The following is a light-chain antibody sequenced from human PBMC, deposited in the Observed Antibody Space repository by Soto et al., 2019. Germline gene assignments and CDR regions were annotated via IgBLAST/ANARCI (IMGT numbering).Light chain of an antibody. CDR3: QQRSSRPPF. V-gene: IGKV1-5*01. CDR2: DAS. CDR1: QRISTW. Sequence: DIQMTHSPSTLSASVGDGVTITCRSSQRISTWLAWYQQKPGKAPKLLISDASSLETGVPSRFSGSGSGTEFTLTISSLQPDDFATYYCQQRSSRPPFFGQGTRLAIK. J-gene: IGKJ5*01.